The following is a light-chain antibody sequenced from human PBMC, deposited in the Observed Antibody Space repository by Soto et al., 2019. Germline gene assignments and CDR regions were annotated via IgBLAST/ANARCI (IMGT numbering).Light chain of an antibody. Sequence: SYELTQPPSVSVAPGKTARITCGGNNIGSKSVHWYQQKPGQAPVLVIYYDSDRPSGIPERFSGSNSGNTATLTISRVKAGDEADYYCQVWDSSSDHPRVFGTGTKVTVL. J-gene: IGLJ1*01. CDR2: YDS. CDR3: QVWDSSSDHPRV. V-gene: IGLV3-21*04. CDR1: NIGSKS.